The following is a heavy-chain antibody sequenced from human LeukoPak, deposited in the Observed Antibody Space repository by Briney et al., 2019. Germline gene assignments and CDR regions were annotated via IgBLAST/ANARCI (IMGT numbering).Heavy chain of an antibody. Sequence: GGSLRLSCAASEFTFSSYAMHWVRQAPGKGLEWVALVSNDGGDKYYADSVKGRFTISRDNSKNTLYLQMNSLRGEDTGVYYCAKAHLLDWLLPFDYWGQGTLVTVPS. V-gene: IGHV3-30*18. CDR3: AKAHLLDWLLPFDY. CDR2: VSNDGGDK. CDR1: EFTFSSYA. D-gene: IGHD3/OR15-3a*01. J-gene: IGHJ4*02.